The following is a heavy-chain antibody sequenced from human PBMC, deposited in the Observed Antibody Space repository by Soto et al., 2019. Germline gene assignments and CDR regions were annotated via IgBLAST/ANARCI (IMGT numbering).Heavy chain of an antibody. V-gene: IGHV1-69*02. D-gene: IGHD3-10*01. Sequence: GASVKVSCKASGGAFSSYTISWVRQAPGQGLEWMGRIIPILGIANYAQKFQGRVTITADKSTSTAYMELSSLRSEDTAVYYCARGPNDYGAAIDYWGQGTLVTVS. CDR2: IIPILGIA. CDR3: ARGPNDYGAAIDY. CDR1: GGAFSSYT. J-gene: IGHJ4*02.